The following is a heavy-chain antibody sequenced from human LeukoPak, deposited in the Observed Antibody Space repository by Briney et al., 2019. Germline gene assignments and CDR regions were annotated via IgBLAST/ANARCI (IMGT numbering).Heavy chain of an antibody. CDR2: ISTSSSNT. CDR3: ARDRGGSGPTTTDY. V-gene: IGHV3-11*06. Sequence: GGSLRLSCAASAFTFSDYYMSWIRQAPGKGLEWVSSISTSSSNTNYADSVKGRFTISRDNAKNTLYLQMNSLRAEDTALYYCARDRGGSGPTTTDYWGQGTLVTVSS. CDR1: AFTFSDYY. D-gene: IGHD6-19*01. J-gene: IGHJ4*02.